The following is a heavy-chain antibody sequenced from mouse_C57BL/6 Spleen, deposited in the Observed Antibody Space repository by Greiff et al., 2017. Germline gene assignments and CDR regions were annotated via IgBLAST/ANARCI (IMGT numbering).Heavy chain of an antibody. CDR1: GYTFTSYW. D-gene: IGHD1-1*01. V-gene: IGHV1-50*01. CDR2: IDPSDSYT. J-gene: IGHJ2*01. CDR3: ARSLTTVVDYFDY. Sequence: QVQLQQSGAELVKPGASVKLSCKASGYTFTSYWMQWVKQRPGQGLEWIGEIDPSDSYTNYNQKFKGKATLTVDTSSSTAYMQLSSLTSEDSAVYYCARSLTTVVDYFDYWGQGTTLTVSS.